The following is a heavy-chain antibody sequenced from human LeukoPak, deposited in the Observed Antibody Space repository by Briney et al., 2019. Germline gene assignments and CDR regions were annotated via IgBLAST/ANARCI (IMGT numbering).Heavy chain of an antibody. CDR1: GYTFTGYY. Sequence: ASVKVSCKASGYTFTGYYMHWVRQAPGQGLAWMGWINPNSGGTNYAQKFQGRVTMTRDTSISTAYMELSRLRSDDTAVYYCARAPTDIVVVPAAMRGPNFDYWGQGTLVTVSS. J-gene: IGHJ4*02. CDR3: ARAPTDIVVVPAAMRGPNFDY. CDR2: INPNSGGT. V-gene: IGHV1-2*02. D-gene: IGHD2-2*01.